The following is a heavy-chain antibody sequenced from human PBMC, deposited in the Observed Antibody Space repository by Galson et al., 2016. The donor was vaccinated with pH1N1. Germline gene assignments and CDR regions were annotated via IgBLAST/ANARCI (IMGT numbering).Heavy chain of an antibody. D-gene: IGHD5-12*01. Sequence: SLRLSCAASGFTFSNVWMNWVRQAPGKGLEWVGRIKSRTGGGTTDYAAPVKARFTISRDDSKNTLYLQMNSLKTEDTGVYYCTIDEEFSGLWDSWGQGTLVTVSS. CDR2: IKSRTGGGTT. CDR1: GFTFSNVW. J-gene: IGHJ5*01. V-gene: IGHV3-15*07. CDR3: TIDEEFSGLWDS.